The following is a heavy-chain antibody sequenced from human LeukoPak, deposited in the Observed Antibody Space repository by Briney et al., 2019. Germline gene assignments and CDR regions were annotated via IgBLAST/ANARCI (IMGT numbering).Heavy chain of an antibody. CDR1: GGSISSYY. CDR3: ARDRGKGLYYYGMDV. Sequence: SETLSLTCTVSGGSISSYYWSWIRQPAGKGLEWIGRMHSSGSTKYNPSLKSRVSMSVDTSKDQFSLKLSSVTAADTAVYYCARDRGKGLYYYGMDVWGQGTTVTVSS. J-gene: IGHJ6*02. CDR2: MHSSGST. V-gene: IGHV4-4*07. D-gene: IGHD5-12*01.